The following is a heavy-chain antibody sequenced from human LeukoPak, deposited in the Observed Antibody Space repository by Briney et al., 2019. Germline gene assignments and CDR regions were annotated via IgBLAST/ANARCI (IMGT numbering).Heavy chain of an antibody. V-gene: IGHV4-38-2*02. J-gene: IGHJ4*02. CDR3: ARVQYSTGWSTIDY. D-gene: IGHD6-19*01. CDR1: GYSISSGYY. CDR2: IYHSGST. Sequence: SETLSLTCTVSGYSISSGYYWGWIRQPPGKGLEWIGSIYHSGSTNYNPSLKSRVTISVDTSKNQFSLKLSSVTAADTAVYYCARVQYSTGWSTIDYWGQGTLVTVSS.